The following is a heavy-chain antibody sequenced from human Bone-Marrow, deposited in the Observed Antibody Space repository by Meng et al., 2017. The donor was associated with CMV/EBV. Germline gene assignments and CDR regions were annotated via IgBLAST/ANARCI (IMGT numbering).Heavy chain of an antibody. D-gene: IGHD6-19*01. J-gene: IGHJ6*02. V-gene: IGHV3-53*01. CDR2: IYRDGST. CDR3: ASYGSFPLDV. CDR1: GFTVSSNY. Sequence: GESLKISCAASGFTVSSNYMSWVRQAPGKGLEWVSLIYRDGSTFYLDSVKGRFTISRDDSKNTVYLQMNSLRAEDTAVYYCASYGSFPLDVWGQGTTVTVSS.